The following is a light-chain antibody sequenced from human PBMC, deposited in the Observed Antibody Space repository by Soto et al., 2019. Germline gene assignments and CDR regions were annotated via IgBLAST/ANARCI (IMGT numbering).Light chain of an antibody. CDR1: QSVSSY. J-gene: IGKJ5*01. CDR2: EAS. Sequence: EIVLTQSPATLSLSPGERATLSCRASQSVSSYLAWYPQKPGQAPRLLIYEASNRANGIPARFSGSGSGTDLTLTISSLEPEDFAVYDCQPRSNWLTITFGQGTRLEIK. V-gene: IGKV3-11*01. CDR3: QPRSNWLTIT.